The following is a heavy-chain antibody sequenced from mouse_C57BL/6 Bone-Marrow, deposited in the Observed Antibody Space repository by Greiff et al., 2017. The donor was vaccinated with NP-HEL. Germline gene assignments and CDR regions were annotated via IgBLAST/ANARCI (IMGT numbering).Heavy chain of an antibody. CDR2: IRSGGSYT. CDR3: ARGPHYYGSSHWYFDV. Sequence: VQLKESGGDLVKPGGSLKLSCAASGFTFSSYGMYWVRQTPDKRLEWVATIRSGGSYTYSPESVKGRFTISRDNAKNTLYLQMSSLKYEDTAMYYCARGPHYYGSSHWYFDVWGTGTTVTVSS. CDR1: GFTFSSYG. V-gene: IGHV5-6*01. D-gene: IGHD1-1*01. J-gene: IGHJ1*03.